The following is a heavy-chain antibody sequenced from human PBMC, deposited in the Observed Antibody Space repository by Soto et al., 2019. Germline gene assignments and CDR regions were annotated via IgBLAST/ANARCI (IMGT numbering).Heavy chain of an antibody. CDR1: GFSLRTNKVG. J-gene: IGHJ3*02. Sequence: QITLKESGPTLVKPTQTLTVTCTFSGFSLRTNKVGVGWIRQPPGKALEWLALIYWDDDKRYSPSLESRLTITKDTSKNQVVLTMTNMDPVDTATYYCAHTYPPAFDIWGQGTMVTASS. D-gene: IGHD3-16*01. CDR3: AHTYPPAFDI. V-gene: IGHV2-5*02. CDR2: IYWDDDK.